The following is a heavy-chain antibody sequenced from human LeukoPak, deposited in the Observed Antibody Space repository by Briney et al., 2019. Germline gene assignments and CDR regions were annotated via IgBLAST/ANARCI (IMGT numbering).Heavy chain of an antibody. CDR2: IYYSGIT. CDR3: VRGLAPPTIFGVDY. Sequence: SETLSLXCTVSGGSISSSSYYWVWIRQPPGKGLEWIGSIYYSGITYYNPSLKSRVTISVDTSKNQFSLKLSSVTAADTAVYYCVRGLAPPTIFGVDYWGQGTLVTVSS. D-gene: IGHD3-3*01. CDR1: GGSISSSSYY. V-gene: IGHV4-39*01. J-gene: IGHJ4*02.